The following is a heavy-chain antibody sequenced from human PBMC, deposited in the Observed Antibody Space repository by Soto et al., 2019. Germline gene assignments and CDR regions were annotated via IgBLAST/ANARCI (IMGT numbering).Heavy chain of an antibody. CDR1: GFSLTSTGLG. CDR2: TYWNDDD. CDR3: AHRPGGSGWRYYFDY. Sequence: SGPTLVNPTQTLPLTCIFSGFSLTSTGLGVGWFRQPPGKALEWLGLTYWNDDDRYRSSLRSRLTITKDTSKNQVVLTMTNMDPEDTATYYCAHRPGGSGWRYYFDYWGQGTLVTVSS. D-gene: IGHD6-19*01. V-gene: IGHV2-5*01. J-gene: IGHJ4*02.